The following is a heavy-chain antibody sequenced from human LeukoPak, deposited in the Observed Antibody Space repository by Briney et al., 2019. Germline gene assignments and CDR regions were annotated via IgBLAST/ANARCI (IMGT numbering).Heavy chain of an antibody. CDR2: ISYDGSNK. D-gene: IGHD6-25*01. Sequence: PGGSLRLSCAASGFTFSSYAMHWVRQAPGKGLEWVAVISYDGSNKYYADSVKGRFTISRDNSKNILYLQMNNLRAEDTALYYCARDSAAHDNDFDVWGQGTMVTVSS. CDR3: ARDSAAHDNDFDV. CDR1: GFTFSSYA. V-gene: IGHV3-30*04. J-gene: IGHJ3*01.